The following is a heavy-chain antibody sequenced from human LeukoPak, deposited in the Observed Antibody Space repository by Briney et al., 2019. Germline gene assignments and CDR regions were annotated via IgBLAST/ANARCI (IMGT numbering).Heavy chain of an antibody. Sequence: GGSLRLSCAASGFAFASYAMGWVRQSPGKRLEWVSGITGSGENTYYADSVKGRFTISRDNSKNTLYLQMNSLRPEDTAVYYCAKSLVSGGSCYSCFDYWGQGTLVTVSS. V-gene: IGHV3-23*01. CDR3: AKSLVSGGSCYSCFDY. D-gene: IGHD2-15*01. J-gene: IGHJ4*02. CDR1: GFAFASYA. CDR2: ITGSGENT.